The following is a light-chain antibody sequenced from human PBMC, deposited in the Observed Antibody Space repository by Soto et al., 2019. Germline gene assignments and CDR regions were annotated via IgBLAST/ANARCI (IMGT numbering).Light chain of an antibody. CDR2: DAS. V-gene: IGKV3-11*01. CDR1: QSVSSS. CDR3: KQRSSWPLT. J-gene: IGKJ4*01. Sequence: EIVLTQSPATLSLSPGETATLSCRASQSVSSSLAWYQQKPGQTPRLLIYDASNRATGIPARFSGSGSGTDFTLTVSSLEPEDFAVYYCKQRSSWPLTSGGGTKVEIK.